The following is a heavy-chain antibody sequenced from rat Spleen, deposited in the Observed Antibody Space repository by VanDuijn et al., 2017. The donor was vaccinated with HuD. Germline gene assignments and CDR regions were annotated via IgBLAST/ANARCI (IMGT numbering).Heavy chain of an antibody. Sequence: EVQLVESGGGVVQPGRSLKLSCAASGFTFSDYGLAWVRQAPTKGLEWVATLSYGDSSGHSSTYYRDVVKGRFTISRDNAKSTLSLQMDSLRSEDTATYYCARRHYGYTDYFDYWGQGVMVTVSS. CDR1: GFTFSDYG. CDR3: ARRHYGYTDYFDY. D-gene: IGHD1-9*01. CDR2: LSYGDSSGHSST. V-gene: IGHV5-29*01. J-gene: IGHJ2*01.